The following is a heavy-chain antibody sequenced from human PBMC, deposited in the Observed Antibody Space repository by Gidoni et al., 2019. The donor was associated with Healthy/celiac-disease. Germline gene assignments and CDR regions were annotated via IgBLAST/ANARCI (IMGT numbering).Heavy chain of an antibody. D-gene: IGHD1-26*01. J-gene: IGHJ3*02. CDR1: GFTFSGSA. Sequence: EVQLVESGGGLVQPGVSLKLSCAASGFTFSGSAMHWVRQASGKGLEWVGRIRSKANSYATAYAASVKGRFTISRDDSKNTAYLQMNSLKTEDTAVYYCTRRRVGATSAFDIWGQGTMVTVSS. V-gene: IGHV3-73*01. CDR2: IRSKANSYAT. CDR3: TRRRVGATSAFDI.